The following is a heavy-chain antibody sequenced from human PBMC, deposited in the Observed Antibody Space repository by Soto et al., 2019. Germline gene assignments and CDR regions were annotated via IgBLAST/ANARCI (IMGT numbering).Heavy chain of an antibody. D-gene: IGHD6-6*01. V-gene: IGHV3-48*01. CDR2: ISSSSSTI. J-gene: IGHJ6*03. Sequence: GGSLRLSCAASGFTFSSYSMNWVRQAPGKGLEWVSYISSSSSTIYYADSVKGRFTISRDNAKNSLYLQMNSLRAEDTAVYYCASDSSSVPLDYYYYMDVWGKGTTVTVSS. CDR1: GFTFSSYS. CDR3: ASDSSSVPLDYYYYMDV.